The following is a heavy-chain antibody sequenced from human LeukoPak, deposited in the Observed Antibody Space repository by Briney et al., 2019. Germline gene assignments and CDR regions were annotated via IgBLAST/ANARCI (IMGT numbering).Heavy chain of an antibody. Sequence: PAGSLSLSWAPSGFTFNSYSMSWDRQAAGKGLEWVATMKQDGSEKFYVDSVKERLSISRDNAKNSLYLQMNSLRAEDTALYYCARLRYNDFWSGHWKCYYYMDVWGKGTTVTVSS. CDR2: MKQDGSEK. D-gene: IGHD3-3*01. CDR1: GFTFNSYS. V-gene: IGHV3-7*01. J-gene: IGHJ6*03. CDR3: ARLRYNDFWSGHWKCYYYMDV.